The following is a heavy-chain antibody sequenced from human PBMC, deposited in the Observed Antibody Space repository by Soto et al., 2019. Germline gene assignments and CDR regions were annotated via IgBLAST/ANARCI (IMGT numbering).Heavy chain of an antibody. V-gene: IGHV1-18*01. Sequence: GASVKVSCKASGYTFTSYGISWVRQAPGQGLEWMGWISAYNGNTNYAQKLQGRVTMTTDTSTSTAYMELRSLRPDDTAVYYCAREDRGYSYGYYYYYMDVWGKGTTVTVSS. J-gene: IGHJ6*03. CDR2: ISAYNGNT. D-gene: IGHD5-18*01. CDR3: AREDRGYSYGYYYYYMDV. CDR1: GYTFTSYG.